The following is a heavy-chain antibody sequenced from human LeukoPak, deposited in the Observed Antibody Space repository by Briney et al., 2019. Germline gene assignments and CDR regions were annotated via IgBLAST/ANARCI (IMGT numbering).Heavy chain of an antibody. V-gene: IGHV4-39*01. J-gene: IGHJ4*02. CDR2: IYYSGST. D-gene: IGHD1-14*01. CDR3: ARHDEKYNGLDY. Sequence: PSETLSLTCTVSGGSISSSSYYWGWIPQPPGKGLDWIGSIYYSGSTYYNPSLKSRVTISVDTSKNQFSLKLSSVTAADTAVYYCARHDEKYNGLDYWGQGTLVTVSS. CDR1: GGSISSSSYY.